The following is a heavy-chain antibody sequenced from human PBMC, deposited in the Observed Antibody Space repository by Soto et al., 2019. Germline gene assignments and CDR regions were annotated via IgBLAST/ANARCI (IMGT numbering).Heavy chain of an antibody. V-gene: IGHV3-66*01. Sequence: EVQLVESGGGLVQPGGSLRLSCAASGFTVSSNYMSWVRQAPGKGLEWVSVIYSGGSTYYADSVKGRFTISRDNSKNTLYLQMNSLRAEDTAVYYCASLTPGDSSKDYWGQGTLVTVSS. CDR3: ASLTPGDSSKDY. D-gene: IGHD3-22*01. CDR1: GFTVSSNY. J-gene: IGHJ4*02. CDR2: IYSGGST.